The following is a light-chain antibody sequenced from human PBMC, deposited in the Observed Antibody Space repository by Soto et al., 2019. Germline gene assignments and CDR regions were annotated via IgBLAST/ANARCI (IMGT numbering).Light chain of an antibody. CDR1: NIGTKS. Sequence: SSELTQPPSVSVAPGKTARITCGGNNIGTKSVHWYQQNPGQAPVLVIYYDSDRPSGIPERFSGSNSGNTATLTISRVEAGDEADYYCQVWDSSSDHRVFGGGTKLTVL. J-gene: IGLJ3*02. V-gene: IGLV3-21*04. CDR2: YDS. CDR3: QVWDSSSDHRV.